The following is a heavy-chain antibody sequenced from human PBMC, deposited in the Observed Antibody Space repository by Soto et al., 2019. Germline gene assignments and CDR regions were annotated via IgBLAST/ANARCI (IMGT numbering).Heavy chain of an antibody. CDR3: AREKTSYGMDV. V-gene: IGHV1-8*01. CDR2: WNPNSGNT. J-gene: IGHJ6*02. CDR1: GYTFTSYD. Sequence: QVQLVQSGAEVKKPGASVKVSCKASGYTFTSYDINWVRQATGQGLGGRGWWNPNSGNTGYAQKFQGRVTMTRNTSISTAYMELSSLRSEDTAVYYCAREKTSYGMDVWGQGTTVTVSS.